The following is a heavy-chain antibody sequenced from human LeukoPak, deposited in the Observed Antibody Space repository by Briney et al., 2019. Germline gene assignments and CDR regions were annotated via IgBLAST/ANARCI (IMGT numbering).Heavy chain of an antibody. J-gene: IGHJ4*02. D-gene: IGHD3-22*01. Sequence: PSQTLSLTCTVSGGSISSGDYYWSWIRQPPGKGLEWIGYIYYSGSTYYNPSLKSRVTISVDTSKNQFSLKLSSVTAADTAVYYCARARHYYDSSGIKGDYFDYWGQGTLVTVSS. CDR2: IYYSGST. CDR1: GGSISSGDYY. CDR3: ARARHYYDSSGIKGDYFDY. V-gene: IGHV4-30-4*01.